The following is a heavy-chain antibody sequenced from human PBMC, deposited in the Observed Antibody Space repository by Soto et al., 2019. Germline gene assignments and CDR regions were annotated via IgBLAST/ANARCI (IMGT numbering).Heavy chain of an antibody. CDR1: GYTFFSYG. CDR2: VSGYNGHT. Sequence: QVKLVQSGPEVKKPGASVKVSCETSGYTFFSYGITWVRQAPGQGLEWMGWVSGYNGHTNYAQKFQGRVTMTRDISTTTAYMELRKLRSDDTAVYYCARLVRPTSSENWFDPWGQGTLVTVSS. V-gene: IGHV1-18*01. D-gene: IGHD1-26*01. CDR3: ARLVRPTSSENWFDP. J-gene: IGHJ5*02.